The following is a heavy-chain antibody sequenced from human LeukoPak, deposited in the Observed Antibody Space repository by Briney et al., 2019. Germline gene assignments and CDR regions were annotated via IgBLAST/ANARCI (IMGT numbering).Heavy chain of an antibody. CDR2: FDPEYGET. D-gene: IGHD6-19*01. V-gene: IGHV1-24*01. Sequence: SVKVSCKVSGYTLTELSMHWVRQAPGKGLEWMGGFDPEYGETIYAQKFQGRVTMTEDTSTATAYMELSSLRSEDTAVYYCATGSSGPYYFDYWGQGTLVPVSS. CDR1: GYTLTELS. J-gene: IGHJ4*02. CDR3: ATGSSGPYYFDY.